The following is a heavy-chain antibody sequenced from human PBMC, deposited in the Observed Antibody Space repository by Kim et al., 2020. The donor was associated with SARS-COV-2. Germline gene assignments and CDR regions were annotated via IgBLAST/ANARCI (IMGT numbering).Heavy chain of an antibody. CDR2: ISGSGGST. D-gene: IGHD5-18*01. V-gene: IGHV3-23*01. J-gene: IGHJ4*02. Sequence: GGSLRLSCAASGFTFSSYAMSWVRQAPGKGLEWVSAISGSGGSTYYADSVKGRFTISRDNSKNTLYLQMNSLRAEDTAVYYCAKMGRIYSYGVGYIDYWGQGTLVTVSS. CDR3: AKMGRIYSYGVGYIDY. CDR1: GFTFSSYA.